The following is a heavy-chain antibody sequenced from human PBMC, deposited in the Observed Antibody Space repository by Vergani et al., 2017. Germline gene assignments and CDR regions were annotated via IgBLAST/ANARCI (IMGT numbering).Heavy chain of an antibody. Sequence: QVRLQESGPGLVKPSETLSLTCSVSGGSMSGYYWSWIRQPPGKELEWIGYMYHSGSTNYNPSLETRVTISGDTSKNQFSLKLNSVTAADPAVYYCGRVADFYGLGGRLLDLWGQGILVTVSS. J-gene: IGHJ5*02. V-gene: IGHV4-59*01. CDR2: MYHSGST. CDR1: GGSMSGYY. CDR3: GRVADFYGLGGRLLDL. D-gene: IGHD3-10*01.